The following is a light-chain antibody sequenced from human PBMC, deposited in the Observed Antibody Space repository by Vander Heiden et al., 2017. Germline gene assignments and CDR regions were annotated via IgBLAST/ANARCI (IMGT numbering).Light chain of an antibody. CDR3: QSYDSSLSGSV. J-gene: IGLJ2*01. Sequence: QSVLTQPPSVSGAPGPRVTISCTGSSSNIGAGYDVHWYQQLPGTAPKLLMYGNNNRPSGVPDRFSGSKSGTSASLAITGLQAEDEADYYCQSYDSSLSGSVFGGGTKLTVL. V-gene: IGLV1-40*01. CDR1: SSNIGAGYD. CDR2: GNN.